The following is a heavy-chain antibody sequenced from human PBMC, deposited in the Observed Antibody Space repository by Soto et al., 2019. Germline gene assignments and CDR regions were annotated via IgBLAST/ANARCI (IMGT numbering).Heavy chain of an antibody. CDR2: INPGNGNT. J-gene: IGHJ4*02. CDR1: GYTFSFYV. D-gene: IGHD4-17*01. V-gene: IGHV1-3*01. Sequence: QVQVLQSGAEVKKPGAAVKVSCEASGYTFSFYVIHWVRQAPGQRLEWMGWINPGNGNTKYSQKFQDRVTITRDTSANIVYMELSSLGPDDTALYYCARDKDDYGDYPTYWGQGTLVTVSS. CDR3: ARDKDDYGDYPTY.